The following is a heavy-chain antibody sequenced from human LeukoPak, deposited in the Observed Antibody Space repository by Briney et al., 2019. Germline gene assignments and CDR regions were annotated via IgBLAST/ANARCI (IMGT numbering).Heavy chain of an antibody. J-gene: IGHJ3*02. CDR2: MNPNSGNT. CDR1: GYTFTSYD. Sequence: ASVKVSCKASGYTFTSYDINWVRQATGQGLEWMGWMNPNSGNTGYAQKFQGRVTITRNTSISTAYMELSSLRSEDTAVYYCASRTGIAAAGTDAFDIWGQGTMVTVSS. D-gene: IGHD6-13*01. V-gene: IGHV1-8*01. CDR3: ASRTGIAAAGTDAFDI.